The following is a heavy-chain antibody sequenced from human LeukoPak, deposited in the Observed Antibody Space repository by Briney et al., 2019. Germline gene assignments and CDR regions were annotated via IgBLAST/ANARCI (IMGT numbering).Heavy chain of an antibody. J-gene: IGHJ4*02. V-gene: IGHV1-69*01. CDR3: ARGYCSSTSCSVFDY. CDR2: IIPIFGTA. D-gene: IGHD2-2*01. CDR1: GGTFISYA. Sequence: SVKVSCKASGGTFISYAISWVRQAPGQGREWVGGIIPIFGTANYAQKFQGRVTITADESTSTDYMELSSLRSEDTAVYYCARGYCSSTSCSVFDYWGQGTLVTVSS.